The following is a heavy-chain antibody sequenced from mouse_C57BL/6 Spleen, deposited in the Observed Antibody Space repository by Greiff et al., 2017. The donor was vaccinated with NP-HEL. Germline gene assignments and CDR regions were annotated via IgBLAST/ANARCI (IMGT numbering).Heavy chain of an antibody. Sequence: QVQLQQSGAELVKPGASVKMSCKASGYTFTSYWITWVKQRPGQGLEWIGDIYPGSGSTNYNEKFKSKATLTVDTSSSTAYMQLSSLTSEDSAVYYCARSPHYYGSSWYYFDYWGQGTTLTVSS. J-gene: IGHJ2*01. CDR3: ARSPHYYGSSWYYFDY. V-gene: IGHV1-55*01. D-gene: IGHD1-1*01. CDR2: IYPGSGST. CDR1: GYTFTSYW.